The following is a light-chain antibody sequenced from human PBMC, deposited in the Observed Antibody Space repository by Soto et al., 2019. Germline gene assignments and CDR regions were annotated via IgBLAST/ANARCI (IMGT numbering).Light chain of an antibody. J-gene: IGKJ2*01. CDR2: KAS. CDR1: QTIFSW. V-gene: IGKV1-5*03. Sequence: IQMTQSPSTLSASVGDRVSITCRASQTIFSWLAWYQQKPGKAPNLLIYKASSLESGVPSRYSGSGSGTEFTLTIIGLQPDDFADYYCQQYNSYPYKFGQGTKLEI. CDR3: QQYNSYPYK.